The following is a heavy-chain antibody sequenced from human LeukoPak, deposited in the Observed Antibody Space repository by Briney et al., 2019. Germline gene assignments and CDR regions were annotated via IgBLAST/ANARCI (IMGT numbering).Heavy chain of an antibody. CDR3: VKGGGNVRRYFEY. Sequence: TGGSLRLSCAASGFTFSSYAMTWVRQAPGKGLEWVSSISVNGGTTYYADSVKGRFTISRGSSKNTLYLQMNSLRAEDTAVYYCVKGGGNVRRYFEYWGQGTLVTVSS. CDR2: ISVNGGTT. V-gene: IGHV3-23*01. CDR1: GFTFSSYA. D-gene: IGHD4-23*01. J-gene: IGHJ4*02.